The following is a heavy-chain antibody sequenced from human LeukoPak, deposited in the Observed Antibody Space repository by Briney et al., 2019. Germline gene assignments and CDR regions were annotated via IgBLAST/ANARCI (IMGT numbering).Heavy chain of an antibody. CDR2: ISGSGGST. V-gene: IGHV3-23*01. D-gene: IGHD3-22*01. CDR1: GFTFSSYA. Sequence: GGSLRLSCAASGFTFSSYAMSWVRQAPGKGLEWVSAISGSGGSTYYADSVKGRFTVSRDNSKNTLYLQMNSLRAEDTAVYYCEKDPSIRYYYDSSGPIDYWGQGTLVTVSS. CDR3: EKDPSIRYYYDSSGPIDY. J-gene: IGHJ4*02.